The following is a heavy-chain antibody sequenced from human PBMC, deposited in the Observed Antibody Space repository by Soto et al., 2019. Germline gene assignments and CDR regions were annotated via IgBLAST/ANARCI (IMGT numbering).Heavy chain of an antibody. CDR1: GFPFTSYG. D-gene: IGHD3-10*01. J-gene: IGHJ4*02. CDR2: ISYDGSDK. V-gene: IGHV3-30*03. CDR3: VGGQYYFDY. Sequence: QVQLVESGGGVVQPGRSLRLSCAASGFPFTSYGMHWVREGPDKGLEWVAIISYDGSDKYYAASVKGRVTISGDNSKNNLYLQMNSLRPEDTAVYYCVGGQYYFDYRGQGTLVIVSS.